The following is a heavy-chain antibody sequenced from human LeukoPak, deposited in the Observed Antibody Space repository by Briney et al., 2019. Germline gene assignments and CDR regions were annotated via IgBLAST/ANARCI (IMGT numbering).Heavy chain of an antibody. Sequence: GGSLRLSCSASGFTFHDYTMHCVRHAPGKGREWVSLVSGDVGTTYYADSVKGRFTISRDNSKNSLYLQMNSLRTEDTAFYYCAKAGSSFIRYYFDYWGQGALVTVSS. D-gene: IGHD6-13*01. CDR2: VSGDVGTT. V-gene: IGHV3-43*02. CDR1: GFTFHDYT. CDR3: AKAGSSFIRYYFDY. J-gene: IGHJ4*02.